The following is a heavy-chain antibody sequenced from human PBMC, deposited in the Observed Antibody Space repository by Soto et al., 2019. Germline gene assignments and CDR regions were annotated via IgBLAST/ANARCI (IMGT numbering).Heavy chain of an antibody. CDR2: IIPIFGTA. Sequence: SVKVSFKASGGPVSSYAISLERQAPGQGLEWMGGIIPIFGTANYAHKFHGRVTITADESTSTAYMELSSLRSEDTAGYYCARGPGDMKPHYWGQGTIVTVSS. D-gene: IGHD3-9*01. CDR1: GGPVSSYA. CDR3: ARGPGDMKPHY. V-gene: IGHV1-69*13. J-gene: IGHJ4*02.